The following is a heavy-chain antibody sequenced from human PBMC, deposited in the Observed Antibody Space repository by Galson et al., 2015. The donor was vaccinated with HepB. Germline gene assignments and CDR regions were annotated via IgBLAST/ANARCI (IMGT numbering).Heavy chain of an antibody. CDR1: GFTFSSYG. J-gene: IGHJ3*02. CDR3: ASSGYCSSTSCYISALDI. CDR2: IRYDGSNK. Sequence: SLRLSCAASGFTFSSYGLHWVRQAPGKGLEWVAFIRYDGSNKYYADSVKGRFTISRDNSKNTLYLQMNSLRAEDTAVYYCASSGYCSSTSCYISALDIWGQGTMVTVSS. D-gene: IGHD2-2*02. V-gene: IGHV3-30*02.